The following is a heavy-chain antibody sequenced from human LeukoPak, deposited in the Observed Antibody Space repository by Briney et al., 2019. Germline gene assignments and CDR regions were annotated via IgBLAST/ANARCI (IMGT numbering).Heavy chain of an antibody. V-gene: IGHV4-59*01. J-gene: IGHJ3*02. CDR2: IYYSGGT. Sequence: SETLSLTCTVSGGSISPYYWSWIRQPPGKGLEWIGYIYYSGGTNYNPSLRSRVTISVDTSENQFSLKLSSVTAADMAVYYCARDLEAAASGAFDIWGQGTMVTVSS. D-gene: IGHD6-13*01. CDR1: GGSISPYY. CDR3: ARDLEAAASGAFDI.